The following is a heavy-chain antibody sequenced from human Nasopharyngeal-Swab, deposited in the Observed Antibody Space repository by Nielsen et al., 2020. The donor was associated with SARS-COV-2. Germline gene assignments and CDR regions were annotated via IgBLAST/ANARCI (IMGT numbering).Heavy chain of an antibody. Sequence: GVSLKISCAASGFTFSDYYMSWIRQAPGKGLEWVSYISSSGSTIYYADSVKGRFTISRDNAKNSLYLQMNSLRAEDTAVYYCARAHGDYDYVWGSYRYTPETLDYWGQGTLVTVSS. CDR1: GFTFSDYY. D-gene: IGHD3-16*02. J-gene: IGHJ4*02. CDR3: ARAHGDYDYVWGSYRYTPETLDY. V-gene: IGHV3-11*04. CDR2: ISSSGSTI.